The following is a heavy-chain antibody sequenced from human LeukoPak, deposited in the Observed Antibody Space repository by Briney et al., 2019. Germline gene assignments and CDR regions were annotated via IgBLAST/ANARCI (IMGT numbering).Heavy chain of an antibody. CDR3: ARDVAGSWGYFDY. V-gene: IGHV1-2*02. CDR1: GYTFTGYY. Sequence: ASVKVSCKASGYTFTGYYMHWVRQAPGQGLEWMGWINPNSGGTNYAQKFQGRVTMTRDTSINTVYMDLSSLSSEDTALYYCARDVAGSWGYFDYWGQGTLVTVSS. D-gene: IGHD6-19*01. J-gene: IGHJ4*02. CDR2: INPNSGGT.